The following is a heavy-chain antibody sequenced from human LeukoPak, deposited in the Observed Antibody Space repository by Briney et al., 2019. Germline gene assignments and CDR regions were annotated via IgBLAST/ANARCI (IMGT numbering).Heavy chain of an antibody. D-gene: IGHD3-10*01. J-gene: IGHJ4*02. Sequence: RGSLRLSCAASGFNFRNYWMHWVRQAPGKGLVWVSRINSDGSSTSYADSVKGRFTISRDNAKNSLYLQMNSLRAEDTAVYYCARDSSYYGSGSFSDWGQGTLVTVSS. CDR3: ARDSSYYGSGSFSD. V-gene: IGHV3-74*01. CDR1: GFNFRNYW. CDR2: INSDGSST.